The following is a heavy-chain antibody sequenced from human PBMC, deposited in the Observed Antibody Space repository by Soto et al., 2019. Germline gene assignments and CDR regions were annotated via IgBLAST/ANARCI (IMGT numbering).Heavy chain of an antibody. Sequence: SGTLSLTCTVSCGSISSYYWGWIRPPPGKGLEWIGSIYYSGSTNYNPSLKSRVTISVDTSKNQFSLKLTSVTAADTAVYYCARGGYSYGAQYYFDYWGQGTLVTVSS. J-gene: IGHJ4*02. V-gene: IGHV4-59*01. D-gene: IGHD5-18*01. CDR2: IYYSGST. CDR3: ARGGYSYGAQYYFDY. CDR1: CGSISSYY.